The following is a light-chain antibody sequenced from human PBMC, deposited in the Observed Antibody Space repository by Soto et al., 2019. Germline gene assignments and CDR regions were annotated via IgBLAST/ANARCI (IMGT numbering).Light chain of an antibody. V-gene: IGKV1-5*01. J-gene: IGKJ1*01. CDR1: QSISYW. CDR3: QQYSSHLWT. CDR2: DVS. Sequence: DIRMTQSPSTLSASVGDRVTITCRASQSISYWLAWYQQKPGKAPNLLIYDVSNLESGVPSRFSGSASGTEFTLTISSLQPDDFATYYCQQYSSHLWTFGQGTKVDIK.